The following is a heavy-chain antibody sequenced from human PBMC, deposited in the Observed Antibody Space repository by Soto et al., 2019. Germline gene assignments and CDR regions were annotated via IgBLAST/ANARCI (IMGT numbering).Heavy chain of an antibody. CDR1: GYTFTSYG. D-gene: IGHD6-13*01. V-gene: IGHV1-18*01. J-gene: IGHJ2*01. CDR2: ISAYNGNT. CDR3: ARDNSSSWYGNWYFAL. Sequence: QVQLVQSGAEVKKPGASVKVSCKASGYTFTSYGISWVRQAPGQGLEWMGWISAYNGNTNYAQKLQGRVTMTTDTCTRTAYVELRSLKSDDTAVYYCARDNSSSWYGNWYFALWGRGTLVNVSS.